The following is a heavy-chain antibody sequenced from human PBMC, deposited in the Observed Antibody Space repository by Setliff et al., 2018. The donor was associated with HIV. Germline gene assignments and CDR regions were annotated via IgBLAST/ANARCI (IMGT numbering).Heavy chain of an antibody. CDR3: ARQTSRYITLSPPDY. CDR1: GYGFSNYW. CDR2: IYPGDSDT. V-gene: IGHV5-51*01. D-gene: IGHD3-9*01. J-gene: IGHJ4*02. Sequence: GESLKISCKGSGYGFSNYWLAWVRQTPGKGLEWMGIIYPGDSDTRYSPSFQGQVTFSADKSINTAYLQWGSLKASDTGIYFCARQTSRYITLSPPDYWGQGTLITVSS.